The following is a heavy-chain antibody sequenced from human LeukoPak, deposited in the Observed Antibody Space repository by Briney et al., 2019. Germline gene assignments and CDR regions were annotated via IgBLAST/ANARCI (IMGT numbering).Heavy chain of an antibody. Sequence: SKTLSLTCTAPGGSISYDYWSWIRPSPAKRLDWIGYIHYSGATNYSPSLKSRVTISVDTSKHQFSLKLSSVTAADTALYYCATLRGASTAVFDSWGQGALVTVSS. D-gene: IGHD2-21*02. CDR1: GGSISYDY. CDR2: IHYSGAT. J-gene: IGHJ4*02. CDR3: ATLRGASTAVFDS. V-gene: IGHV4-59*08.